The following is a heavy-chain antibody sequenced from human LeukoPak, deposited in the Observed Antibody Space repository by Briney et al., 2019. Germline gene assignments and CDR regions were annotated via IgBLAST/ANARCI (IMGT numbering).Heavy chain of an antibody. CDR1: GFTFSSYA. CDR2: ISGSGGST. J-gene: IGHJ4*02. CDR3: ASYSSSRSVGSLDY. D-gene: IGHD6-13*01. V-gene: IGHV3-23*01. Sequence: PGGSLSLSCAASGFTFSSYAMSWVRQAPGKGLEWVSAISGSGGSTYYADSVKGRFTISRDNSKNTLYLQMNSLRAEDTAVYYCASYSSSRSVGSLDYWGQGTLVTVSS.